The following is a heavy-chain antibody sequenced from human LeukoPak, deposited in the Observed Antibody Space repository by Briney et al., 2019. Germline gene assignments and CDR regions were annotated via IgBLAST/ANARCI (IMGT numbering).Heavy chain of an antibody. CDR2: TTDDGTDK. D-gene: IGHD4-17*01. CDR3: AREDYDNSFFDN. J-gene: IGHJ4*02. Sequence: GSLRLSCVASGFTFSTYAMHWVRQAPGKGLEWVAVTTDDGTDKFYADSVKGRVTISRDNSKNTLHLRMSSLTAEDTAVYYCAREDYDNSFFDNWGQGTLVTVSS. CDR1: GFTFSTYA. V-gene: IGHV3-30*15.